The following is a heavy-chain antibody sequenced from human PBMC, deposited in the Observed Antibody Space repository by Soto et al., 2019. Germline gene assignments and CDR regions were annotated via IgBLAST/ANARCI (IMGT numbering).Heavy chain of an antibody. Sequence: QVQLVQSGAEVKKPGASVKVSCKASGYTFTGYYMHWVRQAPGQGLEWMGWINPNSGGTNYAQKFQGRVTLTRDTSISTAYMELSRLRSDDTAEYYSARDLHTMVRGVITGYFDYWGQGTLVTVSS. J-gene: IGHJ4*02. CDR3: ARDLHTMVRGVITGYFDY. CDR1: GYTFTGYY. CDR2: INPNSGGT. V-gene: IGHV1-2*02. D-gene: IGHD3-10*01.